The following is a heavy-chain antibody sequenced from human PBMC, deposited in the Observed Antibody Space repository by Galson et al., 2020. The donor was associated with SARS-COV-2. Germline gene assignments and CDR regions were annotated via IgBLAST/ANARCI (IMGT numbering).Heavy chain of an antibody. CDR2: ISSSSSTI. J-gene: IGHJ6*02. CDR1: GFTFSSYS. V-gene: IGHV3-48*02. CDR3: ARVYGDYSYYYYGMDV. D-gene: IGHD4-17*01. Sequence: GESLKISCAASGFTFSSYSMNWVRQAPGQGLEWASYISSSSSTIYYADSVKGRFTISRDNAKNSLYLQMNRLRDEDTAVYYCARVYGDYSYYYYGMDVWGQGTTVTVSS.